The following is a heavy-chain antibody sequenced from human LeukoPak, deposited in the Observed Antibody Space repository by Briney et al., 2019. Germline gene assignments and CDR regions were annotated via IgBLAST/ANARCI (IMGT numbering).Heavy chain of an antibody. CDR1: GFIFSNYW. D-gene: IGHD3-3*01. J-gene: IGHJ6*03. V-gene: IGHV3-7*01. Sequence: GGSLRLSCVAPGFIFSNYWMSWVRQVPGKGLEWVANMKQDGREKYLVDSVKGRFTISRDNAKNSVYLQMNSLTDEDTGVYYCARDHGFSYYYYYMDVWGKGTTVTVSS. CDR2: MKQDGREK. CDR3: ARDHGFSYYYYYMDV.